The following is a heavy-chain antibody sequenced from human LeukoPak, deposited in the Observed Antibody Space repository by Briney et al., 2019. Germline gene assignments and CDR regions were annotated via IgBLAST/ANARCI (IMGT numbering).Heavy chain of an antibody. CDR1: GFTFGSSW. D-gene: IGHD5-24*01. J-gene: IGHJ4*02. Sequence: TGGSLRLSCAASGFTFGSSWMTWVRQAPGKGLEWVANIKEDGSEKYYVDSVKGRFTISRDNAKNSLYPQMNSLRAEDTAVYYCAKDRGWLTFDYWGQGTLVSVSS. CDR3: AKDRGWLTFDY. V-gene: IGHV3-7*01. CDR2: IKEDGSEK.